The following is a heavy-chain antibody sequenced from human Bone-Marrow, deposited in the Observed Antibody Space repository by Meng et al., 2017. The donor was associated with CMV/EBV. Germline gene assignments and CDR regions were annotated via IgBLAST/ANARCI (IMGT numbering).Heavy chain of an antibody. CDR1: GGSISSSSYY. Sequence: GSLRLSCTVSGGSISSSSYYWGWIRQPPGKGLEWIGSIYYSGSTYYNPSLKSRVTISVDTSKNQFSLKLSSVTAADTAVYYCARALRPRASGLNAFDIWGQGTMVTVSS. J-gene: IGHJ3*02. D-gene: IGHD3-3*01. CDR3: ARALRPRASGLNAFDI. V-gene: IGHV4-39*07. CDR2: IYYSGST.